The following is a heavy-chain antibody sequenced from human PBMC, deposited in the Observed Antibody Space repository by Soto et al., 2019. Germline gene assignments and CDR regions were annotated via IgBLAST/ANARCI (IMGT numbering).Heavy chain of an antibody. CDR3: ARQRLLRLKPDFDI. V-gene: IGHV4-39*01. CDR1: GVSTSDKSYF. Sequence: PETLSLTCSVSGVSTSDKSYFLGWVRQPPWKGLEWIGSMYYSGSSYYNPSLKSRVAISVDTSRNQFSLKLRSVTAADTAVYFCARQRLLRLKPDFDIWGQGTLVTVSS. CDR2: MYYSGSS. D-gene: IGHD2-21*02. J-gene: IGHJ4*02.